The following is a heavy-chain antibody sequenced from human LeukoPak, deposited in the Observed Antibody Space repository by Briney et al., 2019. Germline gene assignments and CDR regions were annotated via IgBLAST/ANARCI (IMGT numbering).Heavy chain of an antibody. Sequence: PSETLSLTCTVSGGSISRYYWSWIRQPPGKGLEWIGYIYYSGSTNYNPSLKSRVTISVDTSKNQFSLKLSSVTAADTAVYYCAGSGVRGVIPDYWGQGTLVTVSS. V-gene: IGHV4-59*01. CDR2: IYYSGST. J-gene: IGHJ4*02. D-gene: IGHD3-10*01. CDR1: GGSISRYY. CDR3: AGSGVRGVIPDY.